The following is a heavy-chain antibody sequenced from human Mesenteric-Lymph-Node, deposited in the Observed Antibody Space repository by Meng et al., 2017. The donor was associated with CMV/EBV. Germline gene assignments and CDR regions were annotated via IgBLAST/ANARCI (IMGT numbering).Heavy chain of an antibody. Sequence: GSLRLSCTVSGGSISRTSYYWGWIRQPPGKGLEWIGSMYYSGSTYYNPSLKSRVTISVDTSKNQFSLKLSSVTAADTAVYYCARGWSGYNDYWGQGTLVTVSS. CDR3: ARGWSGYNDY. CDR2: MYYSGST. V-gene: IGHV4-39*07. CDR1: GGSISRTSYY. J-gene: IGHJ4*02. D-gene: IGHD3-3*01.